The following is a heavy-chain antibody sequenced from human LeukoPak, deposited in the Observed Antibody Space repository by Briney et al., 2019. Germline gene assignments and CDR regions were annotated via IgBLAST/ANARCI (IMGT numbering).Heavy chain of an antibody. D-gene: IGHD6-19*01. CDR1: GVIFSRYW. V-gene: IGHV3-7*01. J-gene: IGHJ5*02. CDR2: INQDGSEN. Sequence: PGGSLRLSCAAAGVIFSRYWMSWIRQAPGKGLEWVANINQDGSENYYVDSVKGRFTISRDNVKNSLYLQMNSLRAEDTAVYYCARASAGIAVVGRFDPWGQGTLVTVSS. CDR3: ARASAGIAVVGRFDP.